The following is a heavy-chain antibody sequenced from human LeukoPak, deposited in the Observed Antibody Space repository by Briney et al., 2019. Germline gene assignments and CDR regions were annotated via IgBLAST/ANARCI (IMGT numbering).Heavy chain of an antibody. J-gene: IGHJ4*02. V-gene: IGHV4-39*01. D-gene: IGHD2-2*01. CDR3: ARYCSRTNCSAFDY. Sequence: KPSETLSLTCTVSPDSISGSNYYWGWIRQPPGKGLEWIGSIHYSGSTYYNPSLMSRVTIFVDTSKNQFSLKLSFVTAADTALYYCARYCSRTNCSAFDYWGQGTLGTVSS. CDR1: PDSISGSNYY. CDR2: IHYSGST.